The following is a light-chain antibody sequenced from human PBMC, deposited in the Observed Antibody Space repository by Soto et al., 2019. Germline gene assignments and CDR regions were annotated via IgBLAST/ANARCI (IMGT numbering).Light chain of an antibody. CDR1: SSDVGAYKY. V-gene: IGLV2-14*01. CDR3: NSYDGDVNRWV. CDR2: EVS. J-gene: IGLJ1*01. Sequence: QSALTQPASVSGSPGQSVTISCTGTSSDVGAYKYVSWYQQHPGKAPKLMIYEVSNRPSGVSNRFSGSKPGNTASLTISGLQADDEADYYCNSYDGDVNRWVFGTGTKVTVL.